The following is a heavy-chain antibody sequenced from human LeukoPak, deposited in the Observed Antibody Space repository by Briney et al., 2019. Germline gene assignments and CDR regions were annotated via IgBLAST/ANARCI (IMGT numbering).Heavy chain of an antibody. J-gene: IGHJ3*02. Sequence: SETLSLTCTVSGGSISGSYWSWIRQPPGKALAWIGHISYNGDTNYNPFLKSRVTISIDTSKNQFSLRLSSLTAADSAVYYCARHGGQQLAQDAFDIWGLGTVVTVSS. CDR1: GGSISGSY. V-gene: IGHV4-59*08. CDR3: ARHGGQQLAQDAFDI. D-gene: IGHD6-13*01. CDR2: ISYNGDT.